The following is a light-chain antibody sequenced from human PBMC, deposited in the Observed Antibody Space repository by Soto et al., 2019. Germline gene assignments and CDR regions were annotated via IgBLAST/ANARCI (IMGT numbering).Light chain of an antibody. CDR3: QQYKDWPPLT. J-gene: IGKJ4*01. V-gene: IGKV3D-15*01. CDR2: GAS. CDR1: QSVNIN. Sequence: EIVMTQSPVTLSASPGERVTLSCRASQSVNINLAWYQQRHGQAPRVLIYGASNRASGIPDKFSGSGSGTDFTLNISSLEPDDFALYFCQQYKDWPPLTFGGGTRVEI.